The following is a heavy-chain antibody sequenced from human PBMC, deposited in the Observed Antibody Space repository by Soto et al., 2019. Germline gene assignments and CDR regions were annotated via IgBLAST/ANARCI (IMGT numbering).Heavy chain of an antibody. CDR1: RGTFSSYA. CDR2: IIPIFGTA. J-gene: IGHJ6*02. CDR3: APLSAINRNLYYYGMDV. D-gene: IGHD3-9*01. Sequence: SVKVSCKASRGTFSSYANSWVRPAPGQGLEWMGGIIPIFGTANYAQKFQGRVTITADESTSTAYMELSSLRSEDTAVYYCAPLSAINRNLYYYGMDVWGQGTTVTVSS. V-gene: IGHV1-69*13.